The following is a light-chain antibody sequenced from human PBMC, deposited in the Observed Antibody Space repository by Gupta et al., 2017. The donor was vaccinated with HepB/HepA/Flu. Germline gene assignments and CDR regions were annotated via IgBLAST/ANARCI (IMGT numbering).Light chain of an antibody. V-gene: IGKV2-30*01. J-gene: IGKJ4*01. CDR3: MQATHWPLT. CDR2: KVS. Sequence: DVVMTQSPLSLPVTLGQSAPISCRSSQSIVYSDGISYLNWYHQRPGQSPRRLIYKVSNRDSGVPDRFTGSGSGTEFTLEISRVEAEDVGVYYCMQATHWPLTFGGGTKVEIK. CDR1: QSIVYSDGISY.